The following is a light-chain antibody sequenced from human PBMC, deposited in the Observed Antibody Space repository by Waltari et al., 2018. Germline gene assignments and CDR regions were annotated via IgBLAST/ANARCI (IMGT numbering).Light chain of an antibody. CDR2: EVT. CDR1: SSDIGKYNY. V-gene: IGLV2-8*01. CDR3: TSYAGNNMAV. J-gene: IGLJ1*01. Sequence: QSALTQPPSASGSPGQSVTISCSGSSSDIGKYNYVSWYQPFPGRAPKLLIYEVTERPSGDPYHFSGAKTGNTASLTVSGLQAEDEADYYFTSYAGNNMAVFGSGTKLTVL.